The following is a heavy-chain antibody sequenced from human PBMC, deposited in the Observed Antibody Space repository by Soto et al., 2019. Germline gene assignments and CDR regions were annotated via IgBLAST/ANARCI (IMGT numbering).Heavy chain of an antibody. CDR3: ARDWGITVAGTSSPLDF. V-gene: IGHV3-21*01. Sequence: EVQLVESGGGLVKPGGSLRLSCAASGFSFSNYSMNWVRQAPGKALEWVSYISSTSTYIYYADSVKGRFTISRDNAKNSLYLQMNSLGAEDTAVFYWARDWGITVAGTSSPLDFWGQGTLVTVSS. J-gene: IGHJ4*02. D-gene: IGHD6-19*01. CDR2: ISSTSTYI. CDR1: GFSFSNYS.